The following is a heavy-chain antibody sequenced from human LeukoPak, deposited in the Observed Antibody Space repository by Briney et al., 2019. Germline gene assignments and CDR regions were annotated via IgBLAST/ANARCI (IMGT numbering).Heavy chain of an antibody. Sequence: GGSLRLSCAASGFTFSSYSMNWVRQAPGKGLEWVSSISSSSSYIYYADSVKGRFTISRDYSKNTLYLQMNSLRAEDTAVYYCAKDSQVGIRLGELSFWGQGTLVTVSS. D-gene: IGHD3-16*02. V-gene: IGHV3-21*04. J-gene: IGHJ4*02. CDR2: ISSSSSYI. CDR1: GFTFSSYS. CDR3: AKDSQVGIRLGELSF.